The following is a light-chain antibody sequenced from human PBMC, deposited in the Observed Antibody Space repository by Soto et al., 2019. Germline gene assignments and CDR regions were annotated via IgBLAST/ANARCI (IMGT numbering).Light chain of an antibody. CDR3: QHYGSSPFT. CDR2: GAS. Sequence: EIVLTQSPGTLSLSPGERATLSCRASQSVSSSYLAWYQQKPGQAPRLLVYGASSRATGIPDRFSGSGSGTDLTLTISRVEPEDFAVYYCQHYGSSPFTFGPGTRVVIK. J-gene: IGKJ3*01. V-gene: IGKV3-20*01. CDR1: QSVSSSY.